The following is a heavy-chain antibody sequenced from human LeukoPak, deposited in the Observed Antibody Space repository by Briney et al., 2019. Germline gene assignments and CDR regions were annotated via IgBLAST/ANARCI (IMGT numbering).Heavy chain of an antibody. Sequence: GGTLRLSCAASGFTFSSYAMSWVRQAPGKGLEWVSTISGSGGSTYYADSVKGRFTISRDTSENTVYLQMNSLRVEDTAVYYCARDFDLLTGISFDYWGQGTLVTVSS. J-gene: IGHJ4*02. CDR3: ARDFDLLTGISFDY. CDR2: ISGSGGST. CDR1: GFTFSSYA. V-gene: IGHV3-23*01. D-gene: IGHD3-9*01.